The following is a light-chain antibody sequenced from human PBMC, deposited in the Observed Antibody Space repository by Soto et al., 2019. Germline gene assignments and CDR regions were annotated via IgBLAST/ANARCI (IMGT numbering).Light chain of an antibody. CDR2: GAS. V-gene: IGKV3-20*01. CDR1: QTITSNF. Sequence: EIVLTHSPCTLSLSPGGRATLSCRASQTITSNFLAWYQLKPAQAPRLLIYGASSRATGIPDRFTGSGSGTDFTLTITRLETEDFAVYYCQQFGSSLTITFGQGTRLEIK. J-gene: IGKJ5*01. CDR3: QQFGSSLTIT.